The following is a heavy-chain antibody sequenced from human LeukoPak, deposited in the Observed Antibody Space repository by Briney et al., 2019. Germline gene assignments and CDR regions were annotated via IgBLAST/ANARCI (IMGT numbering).Heavy chain of an antibody. CDR1: GFTFSSYW. V-gene: IGHV3-21*01. CDR3: ARGTRVCSATSCYPFDP. CDR2: ISSSSSYI. Sequence: PGGSLRLSCAASGFTFSSYWMNWVRQAAGKGLEWVSSISSSSSYIYYADSVKGRFTISRDNAKNSLYLQMNSLRAEDTAVYYCARGTRVCSATSCYPFDPWGQGTLVTVSS. J-gene: IGHJ5*02. D-gene: IGHD2-2*01.